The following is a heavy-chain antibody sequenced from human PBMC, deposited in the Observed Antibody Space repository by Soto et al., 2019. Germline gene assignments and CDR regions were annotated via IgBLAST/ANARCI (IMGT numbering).Heavy chain of an antibody. Sequence: EVQLLESGGGLVQPGGSLRLSCAASGFTVSSYAMSRVRQAPGKGLEWVSAISGSGGSTYYADSVKGRFTISRDNSKNTLYLQMNSLRAEDTAVYYCAKAELLWFGELLGNAFDIWGQGTMVTVSS. CDR3: AKAELLWFGELLGNAFDI. CDR2: ISGSGGST. CDR1: GFTVSSYA. J-gene: IGHJ3*02. V-gene: IGHV3-23*01. D-gene: IGHD3-10*01.